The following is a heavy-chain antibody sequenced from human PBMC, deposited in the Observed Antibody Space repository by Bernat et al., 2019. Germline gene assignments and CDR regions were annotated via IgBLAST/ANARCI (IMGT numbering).Heavy chain of an antibody. CDR1: GASIESFY. CDR3: ATQYGDNDEKFQH. J-gene: IGHJ1*01. Sequence: QVQLQESGPGLVKPSETLSLTCNVSGASIESFYWSWVRQPPGKGLEWLGLVYYTGSTKYKPSLKSRLSISLDPSKSQVSLRVKSVTAADTAVYYCATQYGDNDEKFQHWGQGTLVTVSS. D-gene: IGHD1-1*01. V-gene: IGHV4-59*08. CDR2: VYYTGST.